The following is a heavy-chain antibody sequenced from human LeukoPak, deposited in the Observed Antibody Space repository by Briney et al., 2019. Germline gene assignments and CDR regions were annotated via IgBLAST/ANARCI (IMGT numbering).Heavy chain of an antibody. CDR3: ARHPPGSSSWYSWFDP. CDR2: IYPGDSDT. V-gene: IGHV5-51*01. J-gene: IGHJ5*02. D-gene: IGHD6-13*01. CDR1: GYSFTSYW. Sequence: GESLKISCKGSGYSFTSYWIGWVRPMPGKGLEWMGIIYPGDSDTRYSPSFQGQVTISADKSISTAYLQWSSLKASDTAMYYCARHPPGSSSWYSWFDPWGQGTLVTVSS.